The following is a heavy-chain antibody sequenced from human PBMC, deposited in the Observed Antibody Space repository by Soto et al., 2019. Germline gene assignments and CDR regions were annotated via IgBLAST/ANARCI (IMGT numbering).Heavy chain of an antibody. Sequence: GGSLRLSCAASGFNFGFFGMHWVRQAPGKGLEWVAFISGDGINTQYADSVRGRFTLSRDYSRKTMYLQMDSLRDEDTALYYCARGNLSFDFDSCGLGTRVSVSS. CDR2: ISGDGINT. V-gene: IGHV3-30*03. CDR3: ARGNLSFDFDS. D-gene: IGHD1-26*01. CDR1: GFNFGFFG. J-gene: IGHJ4*02.